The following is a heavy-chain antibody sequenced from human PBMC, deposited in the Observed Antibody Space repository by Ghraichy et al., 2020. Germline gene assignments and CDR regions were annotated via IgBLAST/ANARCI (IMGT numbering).Heavy chain of an antibody. D-gene: IGHD5-12*01. CDR2: IYHSGST. CDR3: AVPMGYSGYGSENY. Sequence: SETLSLTCTVSGYSISSGYYWGWIRQPPGKGLEWIGSIYHSGSTYYNPSLKSRVTISVDTSKNQFSLKLSSVTAADTAVYYCAVPMGYSGYGSENYWGQGTLVTVSS. CDR1: GYSISSGYY. V-gene: IGHV4-38-2*02. J-gene: IGHJ4*02.